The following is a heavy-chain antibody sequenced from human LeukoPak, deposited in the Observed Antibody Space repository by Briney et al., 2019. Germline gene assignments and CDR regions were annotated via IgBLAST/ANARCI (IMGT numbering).Heavy chain of an antibody. CDR2: ISGSGGST. Sequence: PGGSLRLSCAASGFTFSSYAMSWVRQAPGKGLEWVSAISGSGGSTYYADSVKGRFTISRDNSKNTLYLQMSSLRAEDTAVYYCAKVRALWDAFDIWGQGTMVTVSS. CDR1: GFTFSSYA. V-gene: IGHV3-23*01. J-gene: IGHJ3*02. D-gene: IGHD3-16*01. CDR3: AKVRALWDAFDI.